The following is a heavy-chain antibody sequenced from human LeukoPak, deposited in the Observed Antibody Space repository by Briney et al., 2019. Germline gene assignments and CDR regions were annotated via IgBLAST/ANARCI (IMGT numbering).Heavy chain of an antibody. Sequence: GGSLRLSCAASGFTFSSYAMSWVRQGPGKGLEWVSAISGSGGSTYYADSVKGRFTISRDNSKNTLYLQMNSLRAEDTAVYYCAKVPVRIAVAGPFDYWGQGTLVTVSS. D-gene: IGHD6-19*01. J-gene: IGHJ4*02. V-gene: IGHV3-23*01. CDR1: GFTFSSYA. CDR3: AKVPVRIAVAGPFDY. CDR2: ISGSGGST.